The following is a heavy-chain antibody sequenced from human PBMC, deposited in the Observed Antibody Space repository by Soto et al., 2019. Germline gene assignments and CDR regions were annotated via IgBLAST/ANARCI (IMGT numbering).Heavy chain of an antibody. D-gene: IGHD2-15*01. CDR1: GGSISSGGYY. Sequence: SETLSLTCTVPGGSISSGGYYWSWIRQHPGKGLEWIGYIYYSGSTYYNPSLKSRVTISVDTSKNQFSLKLSSVTAADTAVYYCARESTNCSGGSCYSGAFDIWGQGTMVTVSS. V-gene: IGHV4-31*03. J-gene: IGHJ3*02. CDR3: ARESTNCSGGSCYSGAFDI. CDR2: IYYSGST.